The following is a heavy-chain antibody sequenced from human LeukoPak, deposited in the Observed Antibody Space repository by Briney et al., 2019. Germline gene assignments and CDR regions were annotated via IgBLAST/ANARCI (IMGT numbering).Heavy chain of an antibody. CDR2: IYHSGST. V-gene: IGHV4-30-2*01. J-gene: IGHJ3*02. D-gene: IGHD2/OR15-2a*01. CDR3: ARGGGTTRDAFDI. CDR1: GGSISSGGYS. Sequence: SQTLSLTCAVAGGSISSGGYSWSWIRQPPGKGLEWIGYIYHSGSTYYNPSLKSRVTISVDRSKNQFSLKLSSVTAADTAVYYCARGGGTTRDAFDIWGQGTMVTVSS.